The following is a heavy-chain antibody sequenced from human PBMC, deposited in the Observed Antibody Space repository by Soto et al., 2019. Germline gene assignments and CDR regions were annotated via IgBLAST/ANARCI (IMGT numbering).Heavy chain of an antibody. V-gene: IGHV3-23*01. CDR2: ITGSGDET. D-gene: IGHD1-26*01. CDR1: RFIFSSYV. CDR3: VKRGANWGAFDV. J-gene: IGHJ3*01. Sequence: EMQLLESGGGLVQPGGSLRLSCAASRFIFSSYVMSWIRQAPGKGLEWVSSITGSGDETYYAYSVRGRFTISRDNSNDRLYMEMNSLRAEDTAVYYCVKRGANWGAFDVWGQGTLVTVSS.